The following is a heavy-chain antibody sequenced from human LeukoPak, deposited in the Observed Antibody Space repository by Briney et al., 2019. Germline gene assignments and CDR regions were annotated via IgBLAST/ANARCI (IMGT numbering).Heavy chain of an antibody. CDR2: ISGSGGST. D-gene: IGHD1-26*01. CDR3: AKDGVGVPVGYFDY. V-gene: IGHV3-23*01. Sequence: GGSLRLSCAASGFTFSSYAMSWVRQAPGKGLEWVSSISGSGGSTYYADSVKGRFTISRDNSKNTLYLQMNSLRAEDTAVYYCAKDGVGVPVGYFDYWGQGTLVTVSS. J-gene: IGHJ4*02. CDR1: GFTFSSYA.